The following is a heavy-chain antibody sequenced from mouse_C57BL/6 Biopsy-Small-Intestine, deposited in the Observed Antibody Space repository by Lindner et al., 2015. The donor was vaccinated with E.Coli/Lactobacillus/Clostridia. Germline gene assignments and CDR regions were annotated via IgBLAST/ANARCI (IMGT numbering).Heavy chain of an antibody. D-gene: IGHD1-1*01. CDR2: ISSGSSTI. CDR3: ARRVTVRAMDY. CDR1: GFTFSDYG. Sequence: VQLQESGELSEAWRSLKLSCAVSGFTFSDYGMHWVRQAPEKGLEWVAYISSGSSTIYYVDTVQGRFTISRDNAKNTLFLQMTSLRSEDTAMYYCARRVTVRAMDYWGQGTSVTVSS. V-gene: IGHV5-17*01. J-gene: IGHJ4*01.